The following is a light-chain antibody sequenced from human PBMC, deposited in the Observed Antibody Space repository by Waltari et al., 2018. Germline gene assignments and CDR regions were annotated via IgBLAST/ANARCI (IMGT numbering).Light chain of an antibody. CDR2: GNN. CDR3: QSFDSRLSDGVV. CDR1: SSTLGEGNH. J-gene: IGLJ2*01. V-gene: IGLV1-40*01. Sequence: QLVLPQPPSVSGTPGQRVNISCTGSSSTLGEGNHVHWYQKITGTAPKLLIFGNNNRPSGAPDRFSGSKSGTSASLAITGLQAEDEGDYYCQSFDSRLSDGVVFGGGTKVTVL.